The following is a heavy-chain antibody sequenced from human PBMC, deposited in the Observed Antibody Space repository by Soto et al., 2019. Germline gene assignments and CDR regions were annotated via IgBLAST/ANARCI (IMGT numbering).Heavy chain of an antibody. J-gene: IGHJ4*02. Sequence: SETLSLTCTVSGGSISSSSYYWGWIRQPPGKGLEWIGSIYYSGSTYYNPSLKSRVTISVDTSKNQFSLKLSSVTAADTAVYYCATLQEDYDILTGSGDYWGQGTLVTVSS. D-gene: IGHD3-9*01. V-gene: IGHV4-39*01. CDR1: GGSISSSSYY. CDR3: ATLQEDYDILTGSGDY. CDR2: IYYSGST.